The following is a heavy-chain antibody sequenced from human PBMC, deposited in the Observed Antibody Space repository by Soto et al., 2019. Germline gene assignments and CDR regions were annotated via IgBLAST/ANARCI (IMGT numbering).Heavy chain of an antibody. CDR1: GFTFSSYA. D-gene: IGHD4-4*01. J-gene: IGHJ2*01. CDR2: ISYDGSNK. V-gene: IGHV3-30-3*01. CDR3: ARHLWRNDYNWGYFGL. Sequence: QVQLVESGGGVVQPGRSLRLSCAASGFTFSSYAMHWVRQAPGKGLEWVAVISYDGSNKYYADSVKGRFTISRDNSNKTLYLQLNSLRAEDTAVYYCARHLWRNDYNWGYFGLWGRGTLVTVSS.